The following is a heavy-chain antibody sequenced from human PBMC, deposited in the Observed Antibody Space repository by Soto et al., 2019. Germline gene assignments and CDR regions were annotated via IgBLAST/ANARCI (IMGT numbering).Heavy chain of an antibody. CDR1: GGTFSSYA. CDR2: IIPIFGTA. V-gene: IGHV1-69*13. Sequence: SVKVSCKASGGTFSSYAISWVRQAPGQGLEWMGGIIPIFGTANYAQKFQGRVTITADESTSTAYMELSSLRSEDTAVYYCGRDCSSTSCYFIWGQGTLVTVS. CDR3: GRDCSSTSCYFI. D-gene: IGHD2-2*01. J-gene: IGHJ4*02.